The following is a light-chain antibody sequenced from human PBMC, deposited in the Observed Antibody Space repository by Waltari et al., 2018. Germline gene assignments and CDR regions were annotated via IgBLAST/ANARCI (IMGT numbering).Light chain of an antibody. CDR3: AAWDDSLGANV. J-gene: IGLJ1*01. CDR1: GSDTGSNN. V-gene: IGLV1-44*01. Sequence: QSMLTQPPSASGTPGQRVTIPCSGSGSDTGSNNVRWYQQFPGPAPKPLINTDNQRPSGVPDRFSASKSGTSSSLAISGLQSEDEADYHCAAWDDSLGANVFGTGTRVTVL. CDR2: TDN.